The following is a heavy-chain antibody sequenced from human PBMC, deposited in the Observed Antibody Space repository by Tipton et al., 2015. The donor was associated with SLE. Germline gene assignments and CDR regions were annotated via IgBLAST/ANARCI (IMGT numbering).Heavy chain of an antibody. CDR1: GYTFASFG. CDR3: ARDGSAVFTSSVGDC. D-gene: IGHD2-2*01. V-gene: IGHV1-18*01. J-gene: IGHJ4*02. CDR2: ISPYNNNT. Sequence: QVQLVQSGAEVKMPGASVKVSCKASGYTFASFGVSWVRQAPGQGLEWMGWISPYNNNTDYAPKFQGRVTMTTDTSTSTAYMELRTLRFDDTAMYYCARDGSAVFTSSVGDCWGQGTRVTVSS.